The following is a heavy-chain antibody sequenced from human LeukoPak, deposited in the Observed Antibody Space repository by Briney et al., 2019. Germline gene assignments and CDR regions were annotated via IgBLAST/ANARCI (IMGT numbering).Heavy chain of an antibody. D-gene: IGHD4-23*01. CDR1: GFTFDDCA. CDR2: ISWNSGSI. CDR3: AKDIDFYGGNFDY. V-gene: IGHV3-9*01. Sequence: GGSLRLSCAASGFTFDDCAMHWVRQAPGKGLEWVSGISWNSGSIGYADSVKGRFTISRDNAKNSLYLQMNSLRAEDTALYYCAKDIDFYGGNFDYWGQGTLVTVSS. J-gene: IGHJ4*02.